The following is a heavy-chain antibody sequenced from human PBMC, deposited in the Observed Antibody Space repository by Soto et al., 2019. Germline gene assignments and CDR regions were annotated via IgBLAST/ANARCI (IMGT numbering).Heavy chain of an antibody. J-gene: IGHJ4*02. CDR3: ARNDTSGLDS. D-gene: IGHD1-1*01. V-gene: IGHV1-46*01. Sequence: QVQLVQSGAEVKKPGASVKVSCKASGYTFINYYIHWVRQAPGQGLEWMGMINPSGGSTSYAQKFQGRVTMTSDTSTRTVYMELSSLRSEDTAVYYCARNDTSGLDSWGQGTLVTVSS. CDR1: GYTFINYY. CDR2: INPSGGST.